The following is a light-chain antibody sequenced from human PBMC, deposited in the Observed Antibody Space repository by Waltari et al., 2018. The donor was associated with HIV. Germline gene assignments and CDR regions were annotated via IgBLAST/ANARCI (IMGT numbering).Light chain of an antibody. CDR3: HQYNNWPYT. CDR2: GAS. J-gene: IGKJ2*01. V-gene: IGKV3-15*01. CDR1: QSVYTN. Sequence: MMQSPDILPVSPGEGVTLTCRASQSVYTNVAWYQQRPGQAPRLLIYGASTRAAGFPARFSGGGSGTEFTLTISSLQSEDFALYCCHQYNNWPYTFGQVTKLDIK.